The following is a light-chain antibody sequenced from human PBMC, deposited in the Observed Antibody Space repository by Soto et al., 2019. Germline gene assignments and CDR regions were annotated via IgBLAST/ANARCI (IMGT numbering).Light chain of an antibody. CDR1: SRDVGDSNY. CDR2: EVS. CDR3: SSYTSSNTLEV. J-gene: IGLJ1*01. V-gene: IGLV2-14*01. Sequence: QSALIQPASVSGSPGQSITISCTGTSRDVGDSNYVSWYQHHPHRAPKLLIYEVSYRPSGVSSRFSGSKSGNTASLTISGLQAEDEADYYCSSYTSSNTLEVFGVGTKVTVL.